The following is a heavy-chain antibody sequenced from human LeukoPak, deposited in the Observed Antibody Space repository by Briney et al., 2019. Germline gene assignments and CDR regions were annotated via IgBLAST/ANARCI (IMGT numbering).Heavy chain of an antibody. J-gene: IGHJ4*02. CDR1: GGSFSGYY. Sequence: SETLSLTCAVYGGSFSGYYWSWIRQPPGKGLEWIGEINHSGSTNYNPSLKSRVTISVATSKNQFSLKLSSVTAADTAVYYCARGVGRHYYDSSGRYYFDYWGQGTLVTVSS. V-gene: IGHV4-34*01. CDR2: INHSGST. D-gene: IGHD3-22*01. CDR3: ARGVGRHYYDSSGRYYFDY.